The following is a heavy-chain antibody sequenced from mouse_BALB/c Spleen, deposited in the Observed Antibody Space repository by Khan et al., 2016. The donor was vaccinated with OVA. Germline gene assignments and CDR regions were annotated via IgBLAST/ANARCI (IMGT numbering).Heavy chain of an antibody. D-gene: IGHD2-1*01. CDR2: IYPGSGST. CDR3: AKIFYGNSYAMDY. J-gene: IGHJ4*01. V-gene: IGHV1-77*01. CDR1: GYTFPDYD. Sequence: QVQLQQSGPELVKPGASVKMSCKTSGYTFPDYDIRWVKQRTGQGLEWIGEIYPGSGSTYYNEKFKGKATLTADKSSNTAYMQLSSLTSEDSSVYFCAKIFYGNSYAMDYWGQGTAVTVSS.